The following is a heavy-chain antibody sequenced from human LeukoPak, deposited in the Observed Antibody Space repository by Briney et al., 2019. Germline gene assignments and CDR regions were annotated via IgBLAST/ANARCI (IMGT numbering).Heavy chain of an antibody. CDR1: GYTFTDYY. CDR2: VDPEDGET. Sequence: GASVKVSCKVSGYTFTDYYMHWVQQAPGKGLEWMGLVDPEDGETIYAEKFQGRVTITADTSTDTAYMELSSLRSEDTAVCYCATDDYRGLLDYWGQGTLVTVSS. J-gene: IGHJ4*02. D-gene: IGHD4-11*01. CDR3: ATDDYRGLLDY. V-gene: IGHV1-69-2*01.